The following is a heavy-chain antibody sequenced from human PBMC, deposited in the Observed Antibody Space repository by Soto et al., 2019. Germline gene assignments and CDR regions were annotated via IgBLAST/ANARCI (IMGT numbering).Heavy chain of an antibody. V-gene: IGHV1-69*04. CDR2: IIPILGIA. CDR1: GGTFSSYT. J-gene: IGHJ3*02. Sequence: ASVKVSCKASGGTFSSYTISWVRQAPGQGLEWMGRIIPILGIANYAQKFQGRVTITADKSTSTAYMELSSLRSEDTAVYYCARDSQALYSAFDIWGQGTMVTVSS. CDR3: ARDSQALYSAFDI. D-gene: IGHD2-21*01.